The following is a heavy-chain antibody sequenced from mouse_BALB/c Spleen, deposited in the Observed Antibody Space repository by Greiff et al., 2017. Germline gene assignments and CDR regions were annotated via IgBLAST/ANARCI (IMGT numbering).Heavy chain of an antibody. CDR3: ARDKRYYFDY. Sequence: EVQGVESGGGLVQPGGSLRLSCATSGFTFTDYYMSWVRQPPGKALEWLGFIRNKANGYTTEYSASVKGRFTISRDNSQSILYLQMNTLRAEDSATYYCARDKRYYFDYWGQGTTLTVSS. J-gene: IGHJ2*01. V-gene: IGHV7-3*02. CDR2: IRNKANGYTT. CDR1: GFTFTDYY.